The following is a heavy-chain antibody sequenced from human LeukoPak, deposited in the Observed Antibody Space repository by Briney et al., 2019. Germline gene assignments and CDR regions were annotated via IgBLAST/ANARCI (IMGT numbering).Heavy chain of an antibody. V-gene: IGHV5-51*01. CDR2: IYPGDSDT. D-gene: IGHD2-2*02. Sequence: GESLKISCKGSGYSFPNYWIGWVRQMPGKGLEWMGIIYPGDSDTRYSPSFQGQVTISADKSISTAYLQWSSLKASDTAMYYCARQRGVVPAAIEHNWFDPWGQGTLVTVSS. CDR3: ARQRGVVPAAIEHNWFDP. J-gene: IGHJ5*02. CDR1: GYSFPNYW.